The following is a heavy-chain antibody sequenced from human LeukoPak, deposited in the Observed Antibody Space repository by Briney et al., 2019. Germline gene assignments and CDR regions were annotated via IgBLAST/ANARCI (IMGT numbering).Heavy chain of an antibody. Sequence: SVKVSCKASGGTFSSYAISWVRQAPGQGLEWMGGIIPIFGTANYAQKFQGRVTITADESTSTAYMELSSLRSEDTAVYYCARERASLAYCGGNCFWYGAPTRPNWFDPWGQGTLVTVSS. CDR1: GGTFSSYA. V-gene: IGHV1-69*13. D-gene: IGHD2-21*02. CDR2: IIPIFGTA. CDR3: ARERASLAYCGGNCFWYGAPTRPNWFDP. J-gene: IGHJ5*02.